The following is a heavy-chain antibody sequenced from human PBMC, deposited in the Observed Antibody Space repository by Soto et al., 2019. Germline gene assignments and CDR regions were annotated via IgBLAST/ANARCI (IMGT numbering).Heavy chain of an antibody. CDR3: ARDFGVVVPAAIDYYYYYGMDV. V-gene: IGHV3-30-3*01. J-gene: IGHJ6*02. D-gene: IGHD2-2*01. Sequence: GGSLRPSCAASGFTFSSYAMHWVRQAPGKGLEWVAVISYDGSNKYYAGSVKGRFTISRDNSKNTLYLQMNSLRAEDTAVYYCARDFGVVVPAAIDYYYYYGMDVWGQGTKVTVSS. CDR1: GFTFSSYA. CDR2: ISYDGSNK.